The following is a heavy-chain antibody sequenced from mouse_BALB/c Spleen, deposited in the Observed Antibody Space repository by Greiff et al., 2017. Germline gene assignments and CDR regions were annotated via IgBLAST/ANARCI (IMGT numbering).Heavy chain of an antibody. Sequence: VQLQQSGPELVKPGASVKISCKASGYTFTDYNMHWVKQSHGKSLEWIGYIYPYNGGTGYNQKFKSKATLTVDNSSSTAYMELRSLTSEDSAVYYCARGDFYYGWYFDVWGAGTTVTVSS. V-gene: IGHV1S29*02. D-gene: IGHD1-1*01. CDR1: GYTFTDYN. J-gene: IGHJ1*01. CDR2: IYPYNGGT. CDR3: ARGDFYYGWYFDV.